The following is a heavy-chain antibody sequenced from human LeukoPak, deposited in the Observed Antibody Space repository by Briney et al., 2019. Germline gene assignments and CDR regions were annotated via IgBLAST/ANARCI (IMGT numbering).Heavy chain of an antibody. CDR1: GFGFPAYW. CDR3: ARESGGDYYLDY. CDR2: IKEDGSEK. J-gene: IGHJ4*02. D-gene: IGHD4-17*01. V-gene: IGHV3-7*01. Sequence: HSGGSLRLSCAASGFGFPAYWMTWVRQAPGKGLEWVANIKEDGSEKYYVDSVKGRFTISRDNAKKSLYLQMNSLRVEDTAVYYCARESGGDYYLDYWGQGTLVTVSS.